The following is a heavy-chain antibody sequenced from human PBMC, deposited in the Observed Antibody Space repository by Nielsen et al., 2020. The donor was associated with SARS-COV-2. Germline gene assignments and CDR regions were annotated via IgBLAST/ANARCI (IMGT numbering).Heavy chain of an antibody. CDR2: IWYDGSNE. Sequence: GESLKISCRASGLIFGTYGMHWVRQAPGKGLEWVPGIWYDGSNENYAESVKGRFTISRDNSNNTLFLQMDSLTADDTAVYFCARLSNFWSGYNDYWGQGTLVIVSS. CDR1: GLIFGTYG. V-gene: IGHV3-33*01. J-gene: IGHJ4*02. D-gene: IGHD3-3*01. CDR3: ARLSNFWSGYNDY.